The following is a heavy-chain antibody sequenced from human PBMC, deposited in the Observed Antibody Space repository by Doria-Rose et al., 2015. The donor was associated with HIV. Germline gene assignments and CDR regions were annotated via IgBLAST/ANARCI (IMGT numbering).Heavy chain of an antibody. CDR3: ARIPPFSTSYYFDY. D-gene: IGHD2-2*01. V-gene: IGHV1-69*04. CDR2: LIPFLGVA. CDR1: YA. J-gene: IGHJ4*02. Sequence: YAINWLRQAPGQGPDWMGRLIPFLGVANYAQKFQARITITADDSTSTSYMELTTLRSDDTAIYYCARIPPFSTSYYFDYWGQGTRGTVSS.